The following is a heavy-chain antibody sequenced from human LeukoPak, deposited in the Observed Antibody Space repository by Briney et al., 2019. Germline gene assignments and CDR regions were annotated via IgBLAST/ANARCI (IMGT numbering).Heavy chain of an antibody. V-gene: IGHV3-30*18. Sequence: GRSLRLSCAASGITFRSYGMHWVRQAPGKGLEWVAVISYDGSHKYYADSVKGRFSISRDNSKNTLYLQMNSLRAEDTAVYYCAKDLTGVNYCLDQWGQGTLVTVSS. D-gene: IGHD1-7*01. CDR1: GITFRSYG. CDR3: AKDLTGVNYCLDQ. J-gene: IGHJ4*02. CDR2: ISYDGSHK.